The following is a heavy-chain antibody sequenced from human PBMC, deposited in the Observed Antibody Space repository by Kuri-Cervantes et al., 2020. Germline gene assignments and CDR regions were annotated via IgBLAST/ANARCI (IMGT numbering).Heavy chain of an antibody. Sequence: ASVKVSCKASGYTFTSYDINWVRQATGQGLEWMGWMNPDSGNTGYAQKFQGRVTMTRNTSISTAYMELSSLRSEDTALYYCAKVRANKPHLNDAFDIWGQGTMVTVSS. CDR2: MNPDSGNT. D-gene: IGHD1/OR15-1a*01. J-gene: IGHJ3*02. CDR3: AKVRANKPHLNDAFDI. V-gene: IGHV1-8*01. CDR1: GYTFTSYD.